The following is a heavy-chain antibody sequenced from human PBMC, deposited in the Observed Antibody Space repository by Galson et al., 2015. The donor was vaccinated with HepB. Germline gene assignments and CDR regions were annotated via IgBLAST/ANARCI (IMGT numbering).Heavy chain of an antibody. CDR3: ARDILVIPSHTRLRPYYYYGMDV. CDR1: GFTVSDNY. D-gene: IGHD2-21*01. Sequence: SLRLSCAASGFTVSDNYLNWVRQAPGKGLEWVSVIYSDGTTYYTDSVKGRFTISRDKYENILYLQMNSLRTEDTAVYYCARDILVIPSHTRLRPYYYYGMDVWGQGTTVIGAS. V-gene: IGHV3-53*01. J-gene: IGHJ6*02. CDR2: IYSDGTT.